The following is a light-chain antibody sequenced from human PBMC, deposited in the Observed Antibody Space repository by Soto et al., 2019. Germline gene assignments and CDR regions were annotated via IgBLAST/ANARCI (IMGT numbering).Light chain of an antibody. CDR3: QHYGSSRT. V-gene: IGKV3-20*01. CDR1: QSVTSSD. CDR2: GAS. Sequence: EIVLTQSPGTLSLSPGERATLSCTASQSVTSSDLAWYQQKPGQAPRLLIYGASSRATGIPDRFSGSGSGIDFTLTISRLEPEDFAVYYCQHYGSSRTFGQGTKVEIK. J-gene: IGKJ1*01.